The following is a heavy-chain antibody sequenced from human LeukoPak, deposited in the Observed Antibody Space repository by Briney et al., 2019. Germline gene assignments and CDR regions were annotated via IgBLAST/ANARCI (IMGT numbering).Heavy chain of an antibody. D-gene: IGHD6-19*01. Sequence: PGGSLRLSCAASGFTFSSYAMSWVRQAPGKGLEWVSAISGSGGSTYYADSVKGRFTISRDNSKNTLYLQMNSLRAAETAVYYCAPRAVAGTDGDYWGQGTLVTVSS. CDR2: ISGSGGST. CDR1: GFTFSSYA. CDR3: APRAVAGTDGDY. J-gene: IGHJ4*02. V-gene: IGHV3-23*01.